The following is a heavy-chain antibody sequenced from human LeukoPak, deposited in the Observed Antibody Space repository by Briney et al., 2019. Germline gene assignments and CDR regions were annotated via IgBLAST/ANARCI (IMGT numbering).Heavy chain of an antibody. V-gene: IGHV4-39*07. CDR2: IYYSGST. J-gene: IGHJ4*02. CDR1: GGSISSSSYY. Sequence: PSETLSLTCTVSGGSISSSSYYWGWIRQPPGKGLEWIGSIYYSGSTYYNPSLKTRVTISVDTSKNQFSLKLRSVTAADTAVYYCARERNDFWSGYYTGAEYWGQGTLVTVSS. CDR3: ARERNDFWSGYYTGAEY. D-gene: IGHD3-3*01.